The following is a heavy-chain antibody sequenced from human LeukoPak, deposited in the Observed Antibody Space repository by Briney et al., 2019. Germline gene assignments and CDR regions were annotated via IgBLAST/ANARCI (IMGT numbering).Heavy chain of an antibody. Sequence: PGGSLRLSCAASRFSFSSYGMHWVRQAPGKGLEWVAYLQYDRTNVQYADSVRGRFTISRDDSKNTLYLQVNSLRTEDTAVYYCAKDFGRNSGVLNSWGQGTLVTVSS. V-gene: IGHV3-30*02. CDR1: RFSFSSYG. CDR3: AKDFGRNSGVLNS. D-gene: IGHD2-15*01. CDR2: LQYDRTNV. J-gene: IGHJ4*02.